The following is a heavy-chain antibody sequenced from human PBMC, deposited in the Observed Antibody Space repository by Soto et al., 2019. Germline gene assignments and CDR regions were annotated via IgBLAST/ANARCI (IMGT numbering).Heavy chain of an antibody. Sequence: QVQLVESGGGVVQPGRSLRLSCAASGFTFSSYGMHWVRQAPGKGLEWVAVIWYDGSNKYYADSVKGRFTISRDNSKNTLYLQMNSLGAEDTAVYYCARVAGDYYDSSGPGPDYWGQGTLVTVSS. V-gene: IGHV3-33*01. CDR1: GFTFSSYG. D-gene: IGHD3-22*01. J-gene: IGHJ4*02. CDR3: ARVAGDYYDSSGPGPDY. CDR2: IWYDGSNK.